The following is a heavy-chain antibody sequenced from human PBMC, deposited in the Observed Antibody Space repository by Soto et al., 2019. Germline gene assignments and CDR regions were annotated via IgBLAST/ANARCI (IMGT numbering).Heavy chain of an antibody. CDR3: AEEGENYYDSSGYYP. Sequence: ASVKISSRASGYTFTGYYRHCGRQAPGQGLEWMGGINPNSGGTNYAQKFQGRVTMTRDTSISTAYMELSRLRSDDTAVYYCAEEGENYYDSSGYYPWGQGTLVTVSS. CDR1: GYTFTGYY. D-gene: IGHD3-22*01. J-gene: IGHJ5*02. V-gene: IGHV1-2*02. CDR2: INPNSGGT.